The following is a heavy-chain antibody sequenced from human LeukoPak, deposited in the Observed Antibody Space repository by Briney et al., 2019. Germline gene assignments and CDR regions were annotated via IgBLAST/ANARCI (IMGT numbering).Heavy chain of an antibody. CDR2: IYYSGST. D-gene: IGHD3-10*01. V-gene: IGHV4-59*01. CDR3: ARQGDGYYYMDV. Sequence: SETLSLTCTVSGGSISSYYWSWIRQPPGKGLEWIGYIYYSGSTNYNPSLKSRVTISVDTSKNQFSLKLSSVTAAVTAVYYCARQGDGYYYMDVWGKGTTVTVSS. CDR1: GGSISSYY. J-gene: IGHJ6*03.